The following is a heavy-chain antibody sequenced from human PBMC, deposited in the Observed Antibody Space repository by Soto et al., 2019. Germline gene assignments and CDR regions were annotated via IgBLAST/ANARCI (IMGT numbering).Heavy chain of an antibody. CDR3: ARVLYSFGYYYAMDV. CDR1: GYTFTGYY. D-gene: IGHD1-26*01. CDR2: ISPNSGDT. Sequence: QVQLVQSGADMKKPGASVKVSCKASGYTFTGYYIHWVRQAPGQGLEWMGWISPNSGDTSYAQEFQDRVTMTRDTSISTAYMELSRLRSDDTAVYYCARVLYSFGYYYAMDVWGQGPTVTVSS. V-gene: IGHV1-2*02. J-gene: IGHJ6*02.